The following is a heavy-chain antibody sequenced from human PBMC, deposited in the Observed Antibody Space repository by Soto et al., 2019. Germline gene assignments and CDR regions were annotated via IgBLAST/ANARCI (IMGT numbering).Heavy chain of an antibody. D-gene: IGHD2-15*01. CDR1: GFTFSSYA. CDR3: AKDGDGSCYHERFCGFDP. V-gene: IGHV3-23*01. Sequence: GGSLRLSCAASGFTFSSYAMSWVRQAPGKGLEWVSAISGSGGSTYYADSVKGRFTISRDNSKNTLYLQMNSLRAEDTAVYYCAKDGDGSCYHERFCGFDPWGQGTLVTVSS. CDR2: ISGSGGST. J-gene: IGHJ5*02.